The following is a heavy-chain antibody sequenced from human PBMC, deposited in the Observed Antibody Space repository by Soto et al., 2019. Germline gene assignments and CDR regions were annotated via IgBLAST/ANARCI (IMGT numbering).Heavy chain of an antibody. J-gene: IGHJ5*02. Sequence: GGSLRLSCAVSGFTVSSNYMNWVRQAPGKGLVWVSRINNDGSSTTYADSVKGRFTISRDNAKNTLYLQMNSLRAEDTAVYLWFDPWGQGTLVTVSS. CDR2: INNDGSST. CDR1: GFTVSSNY. V-gene: IGHV3-74*03. CDR3: FDP.